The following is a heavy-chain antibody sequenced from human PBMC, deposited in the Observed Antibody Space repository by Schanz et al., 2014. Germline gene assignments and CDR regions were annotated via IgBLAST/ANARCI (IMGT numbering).Heavy chain of an antibody. CDR3: ARSNYYDNSDYYNSFDY. J-gene: IGHJ4*02. CDR2: FIPILGIA. D-gene: IGHD3-22*01. Sequence: QVQLVQSGAEVKKPGSSVKVSCKASRSTFSSYTISWVRQARGQGLEWVGRFIPILGIANYAQKFQGRVTNTADKSTSTAYMDLSSLRPEDTAVYYCARSNYYDNSDYYNSFDYWGQGTLVTVSS. CDR1: RSTFSSYT. V-gene: IGHV1-69*02.